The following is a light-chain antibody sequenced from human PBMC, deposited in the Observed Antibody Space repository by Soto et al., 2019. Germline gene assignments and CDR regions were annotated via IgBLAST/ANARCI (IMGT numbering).Light chain of an antibody. J-gene: IGLJ1*01. CDR3: SSYTSSSTLYV. V-gene: IGLV2-14*01. CDR1: SSDVGGYNY. Sequence: QSVLTQPASVSGSPGQSITISCTGTSSDVGGYNYVSWYQQHPGKAPKLMIYDVSNRPSGVSNRFSGSKSGNTASLTISGLQAEDEADYYRSSYTSSSTLYVLGTGTKLTVL. CDR2: DVS.